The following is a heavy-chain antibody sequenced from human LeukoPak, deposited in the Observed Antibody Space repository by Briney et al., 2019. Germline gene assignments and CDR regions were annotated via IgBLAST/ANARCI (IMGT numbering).Heavy chain of an antibody. D-gene: IGHD3-10*01. V-gene: IGHV3-53*01. CDR1: GFTVSGNY. CDR2: IYSDGGT. CDR3: ARDGPSYGSGSYALAFDI. J-gene: IGHJ3*02. Sequence: GGSLRLSCAASGFTVSGNYMTWVRQAPGKGLEWVSIIYSDGGTYYADSVKGRFTISRGNSKNTLYLQMNSLRAEDTAVYYCARDGPSYGSGSYALAFDIWGQGTMVTVSS.